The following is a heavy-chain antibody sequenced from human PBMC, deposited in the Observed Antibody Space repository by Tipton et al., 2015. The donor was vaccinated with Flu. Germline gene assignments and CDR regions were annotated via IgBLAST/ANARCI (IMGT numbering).Heavy chain of an antibody. V-gene: IGHV5-51*01. D-gene: IGHD2-2*01. CDR2: IYPGDSDT. CDR1: GYSFTSYW. CDR3: ARQIGYCSSTSCYYYYGMDA. Sequence: QLVQSGAEVKKPGESLKISCKGSGYSFTSYWIGWVRQMPGKGLEWMGIIYPGDSDTRYSPSFQGQVTISADKSISTAYLQWSSRKASDTAMYYCARQIGYCSSTSCYYYYGMDAWGQGTPVTVSS. J-gene: IGHJ6*02.